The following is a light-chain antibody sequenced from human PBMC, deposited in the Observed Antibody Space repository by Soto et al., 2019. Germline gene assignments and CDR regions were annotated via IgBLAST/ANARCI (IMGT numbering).Light chain of an antibody. CDR3: QQYTSSPPYT. CDR2: GAS. CDR1: QSVRSY. J-gene: IGKJ2*01. V-gene: IGKV3-20*01. Sequence: EIVLTQSPGTRSLSPGERATLSCRASQSVRSYLAWYQQKPGQSPRLLIYGASTRATGIPDRFSGSGSGTDFTLTISRLEPGDFAVYYCQQYTSSPPYTFGQGTKLQIK.